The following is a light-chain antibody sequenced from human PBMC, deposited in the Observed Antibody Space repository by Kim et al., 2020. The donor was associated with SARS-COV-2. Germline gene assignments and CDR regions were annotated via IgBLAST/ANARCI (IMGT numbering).Light chain of an antibody. J-gene: IGKJ4*01. Sequence: IVMTQSPATLSVSPGERVTLSCRASQSVRNNLAWYQQRPGQAPRLLIYGASTRATDVSDRFSSSGSGTEFTLTIRSLQSEDLAVYYCQQYNDWPLLTFGGGTKVDIK. V-gene: IGKV3-15*01. CDR3: QQYNDWPLLT. CDR1: QSVRNN. CDR2: GAS.